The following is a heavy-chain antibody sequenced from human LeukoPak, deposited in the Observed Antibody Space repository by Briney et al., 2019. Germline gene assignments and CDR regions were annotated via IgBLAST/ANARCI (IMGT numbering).Heavy chain of an antibody. V-gene: IGHV1-69*05. CDR2: IIPIFGTA. CDR1: GYTFTSYA. J-gene: IGHJ6*03. D-gene: IGHD2-2*01. CDR3: ARDWGHCSSSSCPHTMDV. Sequence: GASVKVSCKASGYTFTSYAISWVRQAPGQGHEWMGGIIPIFGTANYAQKFQGRVTITTDESTSTAYMELSSLRSDDTAVYYCARDWGHCSSSSCPHTMDVWGKGTTVTVSS.